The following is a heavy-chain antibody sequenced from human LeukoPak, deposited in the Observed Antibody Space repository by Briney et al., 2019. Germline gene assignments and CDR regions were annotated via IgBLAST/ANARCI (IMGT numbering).Heavy chain of an antibody. CDR1: GYTFTGNY. CDR3: ARDRGGGYFDLDY. Sequence: EASVKVSCKASGYTFTGNYMHWVRQAPGQGLEWMGWINPNSGSTIYAQKFQGRVTVTRDTSISTAYMELTRLRSDDTAVYYCARDRGGGYFDLDYWGQGSLVTVSS. D-gene: IGHD3-9*01. V-gene: IGHV1-2*02. J-gene: IGHJ4*02. CDR2: INPNSGST.